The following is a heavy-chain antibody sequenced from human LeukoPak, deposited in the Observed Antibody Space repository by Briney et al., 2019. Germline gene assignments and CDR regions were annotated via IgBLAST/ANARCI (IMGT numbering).Heavy chain of an antibody. CDR2: INTNTGNP. D-gene: IGHD6-6*01. Sequence: ASVKVSCTASGYTFTSYAMNWVRQAPGQGLEWMGWINTNTGNPTYAQGFTGRFVFSLDTSVSTAYLQISSLKAEDTAVYYCARALQTRNIAARPYGYWGQGTLVTVSS. CDR3: ARALQTRNIAARPYGY. V-gene: IGHV7-4-1*02. J-gene: IGHJ4*02. CDR1: GYTFTSYA.